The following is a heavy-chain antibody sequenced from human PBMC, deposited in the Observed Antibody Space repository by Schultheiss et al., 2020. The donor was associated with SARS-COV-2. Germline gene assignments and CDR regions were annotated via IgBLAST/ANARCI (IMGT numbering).Heavy chain of an antibody. V-gene: IGHV4-59*01. CDR1: GGSISSYY. Sequence: SETLSLTCTVSGGSISSYYWSWIRQPPGKGLEWIGYIYYSGGTNYNPSLKSRVTMSVDTSKNQFSLKLSSVTAADTAVYYCAKGGQLLFWYNWFDPWGQGTLVTVSS. D-gene: IGHD2-2*01. CDR2: IYYSGGT. CDR3: AKGGQLLFWYNWFDP. J-gene: IGHJ5*02.